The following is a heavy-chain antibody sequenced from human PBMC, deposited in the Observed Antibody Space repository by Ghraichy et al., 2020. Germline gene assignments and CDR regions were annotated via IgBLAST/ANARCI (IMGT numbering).Heavy chain of an antibody. CDR3: ARVLVMGSGSYNGRMDV. V-gene: IGHV1-3*01. Sequence: ASVKVSCKASGYTFTSYAMHWVRQAPGQRLEWMGWINAGNGNTKYSQKFQGRVTITRDTSASTAYMELSSLRSEDTAVYYCARVLVMGSGSYNGRMDVWGKGTTVTVSS. CDR2: INAGNGNT. CDR1: GYTFTSYA. D-gene: IGHD3-10*01. J-gene: IGHJ6*04.